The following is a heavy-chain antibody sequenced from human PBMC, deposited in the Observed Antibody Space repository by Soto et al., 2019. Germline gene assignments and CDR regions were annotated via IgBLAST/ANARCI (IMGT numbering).Heavy chain of an antibody. CDR1: GGTFSSYA. V-gene: IGHV1-69*12. Sequence: QVQLVQSGAEVKKPGSSVKVSCKASGGTFSSYAISWVRQAPGQGLEWRGGIIPIFGTANYAQKFQGRVTITADESTSTAYMELSSLRSEDTAVYYCARDGEEMATINYYYGMDVWGQGTTVTVSS. D-gene: IGHD5-12*01. CDR2: IIPIFGTA. J-gene: IGHJ6*02. CDR3: ARDGEEMATINYYYGMDV.